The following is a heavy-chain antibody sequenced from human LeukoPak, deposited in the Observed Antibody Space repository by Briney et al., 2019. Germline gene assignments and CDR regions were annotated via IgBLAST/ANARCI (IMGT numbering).Heavy chain of an antibody. V-gene: IGHV4-59*01. J-gene: IGHJ6*02. CDR3: ARDQDINYGLDV. CDR2: IYSGGNT. D-gene: IGHD2-15*01. CDR1: AASIRSYF. Sequence: PSETLSLTCTVSAASIRSYFWSWIRQPPGKGLEWIGNIYSGGNTSYNPSLKSRLTISVDTSRNQFSLRLSSVTAADTAVYYCARDQDINYGLDVWGQGTTVTVSS.